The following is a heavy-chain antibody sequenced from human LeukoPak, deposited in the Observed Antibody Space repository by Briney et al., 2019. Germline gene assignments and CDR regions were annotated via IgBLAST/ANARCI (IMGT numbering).Heavy chain of an antibody. CDR3: ARVYVTTSHHDAFDI. CDR1: GYTFTSYG. V-gene: IGHV1-18*01. Sequence: ASVKVSCKASGYTFTSYGISWVRQAPGQGLEWMGWISAYNGNTNYAQKLQGRVTMTTDTSTSTAYMELRSLRSDDTAVYYCARVYVTTSHHDAFDIWGQGTMVTVSS. D-gene: IGHD4-17*01. CDR2: ISAYNGNT. J-gene: IGHJ3*02.